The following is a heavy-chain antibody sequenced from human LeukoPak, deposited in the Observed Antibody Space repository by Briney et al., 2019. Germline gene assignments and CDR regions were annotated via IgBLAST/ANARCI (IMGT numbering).Heavy chain of an antibody. CDR2: IYYSRST. D-gene: IGHD3-10*01. Sequence: SETLSLTCTVSGDSISSYCWSWIRQPPGKGMSWIGYIYYSRSTNYNPSLNSRVIISVDTSKNQFSLKLGSVTAGDTAVYNCARHEIYLRKGSGSYQFDYWGQGTLVTVSS. V-gene: IGHV4-59*01. J-gene: IGHJ4*02. CDR3: ARHEIYLRKGSGSYQFDY. CDR1: GDSISSYC.